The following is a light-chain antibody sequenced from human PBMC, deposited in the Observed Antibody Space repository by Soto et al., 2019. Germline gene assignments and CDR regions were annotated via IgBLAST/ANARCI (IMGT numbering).Light chain of an antibody. CDR1: SSNIGAGYD. CDR2: GNI. CDR3: QSYASSLSVV. V-gene: IGLV1-40*01. J-gene: IGLJ2*01. Sequence: QSVLTQPPSVSGAPGQRVTISCTGSSSNIGAGYDVHWYQQLPGTAPKLLIYGNINRPSGVPDRFSGSKSGTSASLAITGLQAEDEADYYCQSYASSLSVVFGRGTKLTVL.